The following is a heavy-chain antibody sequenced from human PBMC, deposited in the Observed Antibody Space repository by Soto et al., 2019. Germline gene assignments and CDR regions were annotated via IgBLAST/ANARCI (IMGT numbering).Heavy chain of an antibody. J-gene: IGHJ6*02. CDR2: IKQDGSEK. V-gene: IGHV3-7*01. CDR3: ARDRYSYYDFWSGSLPYYYYGMDV. CDR1: GFTFSSYW. D-gene: IGHD3-3*01. Sequence: GGSLRLSCAASGFTFSSYWMSWVRQAPGKGLEWVADIKQDGSEKYYVDSVKGRFTISRDNAKNSLYLQMNSLRAEDTAVYYCARDRYSYYDFWSGSLPYYYYGMDVWGQGTTVTVSS.